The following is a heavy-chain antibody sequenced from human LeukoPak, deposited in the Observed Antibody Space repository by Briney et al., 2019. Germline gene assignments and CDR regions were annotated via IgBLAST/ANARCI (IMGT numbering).Heavy chain of an antibody. V-gene: IGHV3-30*04. CDR2: ISYDGGNE. CDR3: AKDSGGTYFYYYYYMDI. J-gene: IGHJ6*03. D-gene: IGHD1-26*01. Sequence: GGSLRLSCIASGFTFSTYAIHWVRQAPGKGLEWVALISYDGGNEYYADPVKGRFTISRDNSKNTLYLQINSLRGEDTAVYYCAKDSGGTYFYYYYYMDIWGKGTTVTVSS. CDR1: GFTFSTYA.